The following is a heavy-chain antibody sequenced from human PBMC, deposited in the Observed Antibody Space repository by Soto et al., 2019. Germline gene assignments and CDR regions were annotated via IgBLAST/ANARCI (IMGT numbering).Heavy chain of an antibody. D-gene: IGHD6-25*01. V-gene: IGHV3-7*01. Sequence: EVQLVESGGGLVQTGGSLRLSCAASGFTFSAYWMSWVRQAPGKGLEWVANIKQAGSEKYYVDSVNGRFIISRDDAKNSLFLQVNILRVEDTAVYYCAREKRANGYFDYWGQGTLVTVSS. J-gene: IGHJ4*02. CDR1: GFTFSAYW. CDR2: IKQAGSEK. CDR3: AREKRANGYFDY.